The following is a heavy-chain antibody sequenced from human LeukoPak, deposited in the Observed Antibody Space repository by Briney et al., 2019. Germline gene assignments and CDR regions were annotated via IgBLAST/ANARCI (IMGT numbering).Heavy chain of an antibody. CDR1: GFTFMKFG. CDR2: ISYDGSNK. J-gene: IGHJ4*02. Sequence: GGSLRLSCAASGFTFMKFGMHWVREAPGKVLEWVAVISYDGSNKYYADSVKGRFTISRDNSKNTLYLRMNSLRAEDTAVYYCAKGTGYSSRCLGYWGQGTLVTVSS. CDR3: AKGTGYSSRCLGY. D-gene: IGHD6-13*01. V-gene: IGHV3-30*18.